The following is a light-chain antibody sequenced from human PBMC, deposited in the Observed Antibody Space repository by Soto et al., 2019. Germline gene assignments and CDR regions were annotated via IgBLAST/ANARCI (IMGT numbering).Light chain of an antibody. V-gene: IGKV1-5*01. J-gene: IGKJ2*01. CDR2: DAS. Sequence: DIPMTQSPPTLSASVGDRVTITCRASQSISSWLAWYQQQPGKAPKLLIYDASSLESGVPSRFSGSGSGTEFTLTISRLQPDDFATYYCQQYKSYSTFGQGTKLEIK. CDR3: QQYKSYST. CDR1: QSISSW.